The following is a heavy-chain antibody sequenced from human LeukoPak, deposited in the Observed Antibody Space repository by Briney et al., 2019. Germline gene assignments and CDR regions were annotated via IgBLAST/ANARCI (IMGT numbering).Heavy chain of an antibody. CDR2: ISRSGATN. CDR1: GFTFSSYG. V-gene: IGHV3-48*03. D-gene: IGHD2-21*02. Sequence: GGSLRLSCAASGFTFSSYGMNWVRQAPGKGPEWISYISRSGATNYYADSVKGRFTISRDNAKNSLYLQMSSLGAEDTAIYYCSRDRGGGDIYFDYWGEGTLVTVPS. J-gene: IGHJ4*02. CDR3: SRDRGGGDIYFDY.